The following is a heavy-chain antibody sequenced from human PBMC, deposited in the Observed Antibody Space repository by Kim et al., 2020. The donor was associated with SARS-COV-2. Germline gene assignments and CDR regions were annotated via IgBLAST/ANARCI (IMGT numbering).Heavy chain of an antibody. CDR3: ARRIYYDSSGYAFDY. J-gene: IGHJ4*02. V-gene: IGHV5-51*01. D-gene: IGHD3-22*01. Sequence: PSFQGKVTISAEKSISTAYLQWSSLKASDTAMYYCARRIYYDSSGYAFDYWGQGTLVTVSS.